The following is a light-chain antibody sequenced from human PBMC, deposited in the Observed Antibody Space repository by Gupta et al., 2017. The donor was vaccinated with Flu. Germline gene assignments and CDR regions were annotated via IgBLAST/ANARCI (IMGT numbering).Light chain of an antibody. V-gene: IGKV1-16*01. CDR1: QGLDTD. CDR3: QQRNNSPFT. Sequence: PSSLSASVGDTVTITCRASQGLDTDFDWFQQKPGKAPKPLIYDAYSLQSGVPSMFSGSGSGTEFTLTISSLQPEDFATYYCQQRNNSPFTFGQGTKVDIK. J-gene: IGKJ3*01. CDR2: DAY.